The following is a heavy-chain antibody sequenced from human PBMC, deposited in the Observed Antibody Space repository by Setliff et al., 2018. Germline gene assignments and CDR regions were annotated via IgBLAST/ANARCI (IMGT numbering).Heavy chain of an antibody. CDR2: ISHSGST. D-gene: IGHD4-17*01. CDR1: GYSISSGHY. CDR3: AGGRRYDYGWDFDY. Sequence: SETLSLTCTVSGYSISSGHYWGWIRQPPGKGLEWIGSISHSGSTYYNPSLRSRVTISLDTSKNQFSPKLTSVTAADTAVYYCAGGRRYDYGWDFDYWGPGTLVTVSS. V-gene: IGHV4-38-2*02. J-gene: IGHJ4*02.